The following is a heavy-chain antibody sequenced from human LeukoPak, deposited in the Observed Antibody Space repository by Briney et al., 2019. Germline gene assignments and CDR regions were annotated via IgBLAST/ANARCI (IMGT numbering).Heavy chain of an antibody. CDR2: INPNSGGA. Sequence: ASVKVSCKASGYTSTGYYMHWVRQAPGQGLEWMGWINPNSGGAKYAQNFQGRVIMTTDTSISTAYMELSSLRSDDTAVYYCARSSPPTYYHFYYYMDVWGKGSTVTVSS. CDR3: ARSSPPTYYHFYYYMDV. D-gene: IGHD2-15*01. CDR1: GYTSTGYY. V-gene: IGHV1-2*02. J-gene: IGHJ6*03.